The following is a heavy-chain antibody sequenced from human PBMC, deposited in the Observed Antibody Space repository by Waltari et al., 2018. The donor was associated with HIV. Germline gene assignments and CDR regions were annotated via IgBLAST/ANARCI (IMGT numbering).Heavy chain of an antibody. D-gene: IGHD2-8*01. CDR2: INTNTGNP. CDR1: GSTFNNYA. Sequence: QLPLVQSGSELKRTGASVTVSCKASGSTFNNYAMQWVPKAPGQGLELMGWINTNTGNPTYAQGFTGRFVFSLDTSVSTAYLQISSLKAEDTAVYYCARISMTLGRGMGVWGQGTTVTVSS. CDR3: ARISMTLGRGMGV. J-gene: IGHJ6*02. V-gene: IGHV7-4-1*02.